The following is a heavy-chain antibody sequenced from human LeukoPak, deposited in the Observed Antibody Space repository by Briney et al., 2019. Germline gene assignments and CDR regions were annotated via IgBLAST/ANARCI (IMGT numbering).Heavy chain of an antibody. CDR3: ARKLWHRNDC. CDR2: ISWNSGTK. Sequence: GGSLRLSCAASGFTFDDYGMHWVRQAPGKGLEWVSGISWNSGTKGYADSVKGRFTVSRDNVKNSLYLQMNSLRAEDTALYYCARKLWHRNDCWGQGTLVTVSS. V-gene: IGHV3-9*01. CDR1: GFTFDDYG. D-gene: IGHD3-16*01. J-gene: IGHJ4*02.